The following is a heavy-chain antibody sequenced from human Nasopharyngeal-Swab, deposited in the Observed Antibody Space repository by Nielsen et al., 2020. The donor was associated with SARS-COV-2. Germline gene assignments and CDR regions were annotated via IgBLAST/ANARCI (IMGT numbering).Heavy chain of an antibody. Sequence: GESLKISCAASGFTFSSYGMYWVRQAPGKGLEWVAVISYDGSNKYYADSVKGRFTISRDNAKNSLYLQMNSLRAEDTAVYYCARGVDWLRLPSDYWGQGTLVTVSS. CDR1: GFTFSSYG. CDR3: ARGVDWLRLPSDY. V-gene: IGHV3-30*03. J-gene: IGHJ4*02. D-gene: IGHD5-12*01. CDR2: ISYDGSNK.